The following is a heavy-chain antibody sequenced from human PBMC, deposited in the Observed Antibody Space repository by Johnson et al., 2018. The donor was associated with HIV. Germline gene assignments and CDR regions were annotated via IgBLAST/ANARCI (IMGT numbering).Heavy chain of an antibody. CDR1: GFTFTNAW. CDR2: IRYDGSNK. J-gene: IGHJ3*02. Sequence: QVQLVESGGGLVKPGGSLRLSCAASGFTFTNAWMSWVRQAPGKGLEWVTFIRYDGSNKYYADSVKGRFTISRDNSKNTLYLQMNSLRAEDTAVYYCAKSDGFDIWGQGTMVTVAS. V-gene: IGHV3-30*02. CDR3: AKSDGFDI.